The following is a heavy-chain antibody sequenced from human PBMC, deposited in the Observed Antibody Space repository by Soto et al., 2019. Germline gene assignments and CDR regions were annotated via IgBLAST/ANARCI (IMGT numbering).Heavy chain of an antibody. D-gene: IGHD1-26*01. V-gene: IGHV4-59*08. CDR1: GDSISSHY. CDR2: VYYTGST. CDR3: ARPKGTTPAVWYFDL. Sequence: QVQLQESGPGLVKPSETLSLTCTVSGDSISSHYWSWIRQPPGKGLEWIGYVYYTGSTDYNPSLKSRVPISVDPPKSQLSLRLNSVTAADTAVYYCARPKGTTPAVWYFDLWGRGTLVTVSS. J-gene: IGHJ2*01.